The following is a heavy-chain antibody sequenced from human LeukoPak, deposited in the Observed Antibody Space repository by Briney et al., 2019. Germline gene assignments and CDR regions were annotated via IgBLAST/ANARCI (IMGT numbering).Heavy chain of an antibody. CDR3: LRDYLGV. D-gene: IGHD2-8*01. CDR2: IKQDGNDR. CDR1: GFTFSSYW. J-gene: IGHJ4*02. V-gene: IGHV3-7*01. Sequence: GGSLRLSCAASGFTFSSYWMSWVRQAPGKGLEWVANIKQDGNDRNYVDSVKGRFTISRDNAKNSLFLQMNSLRAEDTALYYCLRDYLGVWGQGALVIVSS.